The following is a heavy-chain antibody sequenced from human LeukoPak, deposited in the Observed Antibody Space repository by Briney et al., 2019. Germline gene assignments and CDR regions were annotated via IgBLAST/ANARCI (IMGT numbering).Heavy chain of an antibody. J-gene: IGHJ4*02. CDR2: IYYSGST. CDR3: ARERIGYYFD. Sequence: SESLSLTCTVSGGSISSCYWSWVRQPPGKGLEWIGYIYYSGSTNYNPSLRSRVTISVDTSKNQFALKLSSVTAADTAVYYCARERIGYYFDWGQGTLVTVSS. CDR1: GGSISSCY. V-gene: IGHV4-59*01. D-gene: IGHD3-22*01.